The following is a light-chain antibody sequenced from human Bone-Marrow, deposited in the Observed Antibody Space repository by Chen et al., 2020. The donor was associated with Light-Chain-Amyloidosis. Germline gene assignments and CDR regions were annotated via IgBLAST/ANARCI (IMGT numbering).Light chain of an antibody. V-gene: IGKV3-20*01. CDR2: GSS. J-gene: IGKJ4*01. CDR3: QQYGTSPLT. CDR1: QTISSNY. Sequence: EIVLTQSPGTLSLSPGEGANLSCRASQTISSNYLTWYQQKFGQAPRLLIYGSSSRATGIPDMFTGSGSGTDFTLNINRLEPEDFAMSYCQQYGTSPLTFGGGTKVEIK.